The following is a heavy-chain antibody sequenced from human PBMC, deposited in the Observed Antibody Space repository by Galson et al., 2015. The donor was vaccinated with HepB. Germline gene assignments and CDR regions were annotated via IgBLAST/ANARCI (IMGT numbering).Heavy chain of an antibody. CDR2: INPNSGGT. CDR3: ARDIGGIAAAGTLPLYYFDY. D-gene: IGHD6-13*01. V-gene: IGHV1-2*04. Sequence: VSCKASGYTFTGYYMHWVRQAPGQGLEWMGWINPNSGGTNYAQKFQGWVTMTRDTSISTAYMELSRLRSDDTAVYYCARDIGGIAAAGTLPLYYFDYWGQGTLVTVSS. CDR1: GYTFTGYY. J-gene: IGHJ4*02.